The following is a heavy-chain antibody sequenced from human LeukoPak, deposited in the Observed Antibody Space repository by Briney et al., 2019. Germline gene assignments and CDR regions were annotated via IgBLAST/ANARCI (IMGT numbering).Heavy chain of an antibody. CDR1: GGSISSGSYY. V-gene: IGHV4-61*02. J-gene: IGHJ4*02. Sequence: ASETLSLTCTVSGGSISSGSYYWSWIRQPAGKGLEWIGRIYTRGSTNYNPSLKSRVTISVDTSKNQFSLKLSSVTAADTAVYYCARAPTYYYDSSGYYRRGRYFDYWGQGTLVTISS. CDR3: ARAPTYYYDSSGYYRRGRYFDY. D-gene: IGHD3-22*01. CDR2: IYTRGST.